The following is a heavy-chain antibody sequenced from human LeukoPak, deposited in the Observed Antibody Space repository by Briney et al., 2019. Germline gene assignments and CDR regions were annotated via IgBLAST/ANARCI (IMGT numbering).Heavy chain of an antibody. CDR2: VNPNSGGT. V-gene: IGHV1-2*02. CDR1: GFTFTGYY. J-gene: IGHJ4*02. D-gene: IGHD4-23*01. Sequence: ASVKVSCKASGFTFTGYYIHWVRQAPGQGLEWMGWVNPNSGGTNYAQMFQGRVTMTRDTSLNTAYIELSGLRSDDTAVYYCARDSYGGNWSLGYWGQGTLVTVSS. CDR3: ARDSYGGNWSLGY.